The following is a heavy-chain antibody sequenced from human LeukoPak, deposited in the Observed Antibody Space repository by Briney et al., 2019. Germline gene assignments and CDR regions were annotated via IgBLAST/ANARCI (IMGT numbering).Heavy chain of an antibody. CDR3: ARLGVTIFGVADSPDY. V-gene: IGHV5-51*01. D-gene: IGHD3-3*01. Sequence: GESLKISCKGSGYSFTSYWMGWVRQMPGKGLEWMGIIYPGDSDTRYSPSLQGQVTISADKSISTAYLQWSSLKASDTAMYYCARLGVTIFGVADSPDYWGQGTLVTVAS. J-gene: IGHJ4*02. CDR1: GYSFTSYW. CDR2: IYPGDSDT.